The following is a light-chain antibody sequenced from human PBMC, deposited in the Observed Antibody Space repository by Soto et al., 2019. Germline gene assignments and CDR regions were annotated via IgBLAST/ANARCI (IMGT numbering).Light chain of an antibody. CDR1: SSNIGAGYD. CDR3: QSYDSSLSGSVV. CDR2: SNN. V-gene: IGLV1-40*01. Sequence: QPVLTQPPSVSGAPGQRVTISCTGNSSNIGAGYDVHWYQQLPGTAPKLLIYSNNNRPSGVPDRFSGSKSGTSASLAITGLQADDEADYYCQSYDSSLSGSVVFGGGTKVTVL. J-gene: IGLJ2*01.